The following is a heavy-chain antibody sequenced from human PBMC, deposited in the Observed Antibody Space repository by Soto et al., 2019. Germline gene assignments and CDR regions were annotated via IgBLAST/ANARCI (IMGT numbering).Heavy chain of an antibody. J-gene: IGHJ4*02. D-gene: IGHD3-10*01. CDR3: ARGGLSNSGTYSKDS. CDR2: INTDGSST. CDR1: GFTFSNYW. V-gene: IGHV3-74*01. Sequence: EVQLVESGGGLVQPGGSLRLSCAASGFTFSNYWMHWVRQGPGKGLVWVSRINTDGSSTNYADSVKGRFTISRDNAKNTLYLEMNSLRADDTAVDYCARGGLSNSGTYSKDSWGQGTLVTVSS.